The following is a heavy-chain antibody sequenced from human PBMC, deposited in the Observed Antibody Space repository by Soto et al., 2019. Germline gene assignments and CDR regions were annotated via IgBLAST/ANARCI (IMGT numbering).Heavy chain of an antibody. Sequence: PSQTLSLTCAISGDSVSSNSAAWNWIRQSPSRGLEWLGRTYYRSKWYNDYAVSVKSRITINPDTSKNQFSLQLNSVTPEDTAVYYCARASIADRHPYYYGMDVWGQGTTVTVSS. D-gene: IGHD6-6*01. V-gene: IGHV6-1*01. CDR1: GDSVSSNSAA. CDR2: TYYRSKWYN. CDR3: ARASIADRHPYYYGMDV. J-gene: IGHJ6*02.